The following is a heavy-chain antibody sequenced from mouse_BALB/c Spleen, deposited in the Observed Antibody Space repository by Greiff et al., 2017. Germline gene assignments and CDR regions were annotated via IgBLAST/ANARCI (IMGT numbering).Heavy chain of an antibody. D-gene: IGHD1-1*01. J-gene: IGHJ1*01. CDR1: GDSITSGY. Sequence: EVHLVESGPSLVKPSQTLSLTCSVTGDSITSGYWNWIRKFPGNKLEYMGYISYSGSTYYNPSHKSRISITRDTSKNQYYLQLNSVTTEDTATYYCARYYYGSSWYFDVWGAGTTVTVSS. CDR2: ISYSGST. CDR3: ARYYYGSSWYFDV. V-gene: IGHV3-8*02.